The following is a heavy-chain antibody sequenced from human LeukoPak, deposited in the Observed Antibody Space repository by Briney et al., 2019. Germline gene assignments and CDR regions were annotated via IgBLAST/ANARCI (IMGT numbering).Heavy chain of an antibody. V-gene: IGHV3-33*01. D-gene: IGHD3-10*01. CDR3: ARASPVYGSGSPYFDY. Sequence: PGRSLRLSCAASGFTFSSYGMHWVRQAPGKGLEWVAVIWYDGSNKYYADFVKGRFTISRDNSKNTLYLQMNSLRAEDTAVYYCARASPVYGSGSPYFDYWGQGTLVTVSS. CDR2: IWYDGSNK. J-gene: IGHJ4*02. CDR1: GFTFSSYG.